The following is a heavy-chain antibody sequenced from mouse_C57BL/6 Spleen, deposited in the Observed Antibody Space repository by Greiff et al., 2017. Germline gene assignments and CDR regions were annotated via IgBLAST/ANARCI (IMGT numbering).Heavy chain of an antibody. V-gene: IGHV1-26*01. CDR2: INPNNGGT. D-gene: IGHD2-2*01. CDR1: GYTFTDYY. J-gene: IGHJ1*03. CDR3: ARWGYDPYWYFDV. Sequence: EVQLQQSGPELVKPGASVKISCKASGYTFTDYYMNWVKQSHGKSLEWIGDINPNNGGTSYNQKFKGKATLTVDKSSSTAYMELRSLTSEDSAVYYCARWGYDPYWYFDVWGTVTTVTVSS.